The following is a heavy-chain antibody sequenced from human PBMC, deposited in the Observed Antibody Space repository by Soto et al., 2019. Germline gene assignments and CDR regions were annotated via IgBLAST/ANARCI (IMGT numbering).Heavy chain of an antibody. Sequence: QVQLQQWGAGLLKPSETLSLTCAVYGGSFSGYYWSWIRQPPGKGLEWIGEINHSGSTNYNPSLKSRVTISVDTSKNQFSLKLSSVTAADTAVYYCARKSRGGEPSVVPAAMITGTFFDYWGQGTLVTVSS. CDR3: ARKSRGGEPSVVPAAMITGTFFDY. J-gene: IGHJ4*02. CDR2: INHSGST. V-gene: IGHV4-34*01. CDR1: GGSFSGYY. D-gene: IGHD2-2*01.